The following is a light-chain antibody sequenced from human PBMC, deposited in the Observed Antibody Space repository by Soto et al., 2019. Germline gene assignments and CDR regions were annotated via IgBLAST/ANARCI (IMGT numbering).Light chain of an antibody. J-gene: IGKJ1*01. V-gene: IGKV1-5*01. CDR1: QSISSW. Sequence: DIQMNHSPSTLSASVGDRVTITCRASQSISSWLAWYQQKPGKAPKLLIYDASSLESGVPSRFSGSGSGTEFTRTISSLQPDDVASSYCQQYNSYWTFGQGTKVEIK. CDR3: QQYNSYWT. CDR2: DAS.